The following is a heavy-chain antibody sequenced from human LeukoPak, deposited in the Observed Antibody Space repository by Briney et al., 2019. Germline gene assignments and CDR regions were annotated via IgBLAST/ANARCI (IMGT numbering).Heavy chain of an antibody. Sequence: PSETLSLTCAVSGGSISSGGYSWSWIRQPPGKGLEWIGYIYYSGSTYYNPSLKSRVTISVDTSKNQFSLKLSSVTAADTAVYYCARGTRYSSSFPVWGYWGQGTLVTVSS. CDR1: GGSISSGGYS. D-gene: IGHD6-6*01. CDR3: ARGTRYSSSFPVWGY. V-gene: IGHV4-30-4*07. J-gene: IGHJ4*02. CDR2: IYYSGST.